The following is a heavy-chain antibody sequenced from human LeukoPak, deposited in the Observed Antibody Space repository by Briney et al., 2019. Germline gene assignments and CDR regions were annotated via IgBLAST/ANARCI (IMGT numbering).Heavy chain of an antibody. V-gene: IGHV1-18*01. J-gene: IGHJ4*02. D-gene: IGHD2-2*01. CDR2: ISAYNGNT. Sequence: ASVEVSCKASGYTFTSYGISWVRQAPGQGLEWMGWISAYNGNTNYAQKLQGRVTMTTDTSTSTAYMELRSLRSDDTAVYYCARAPVVPAAIGGLDYWGQGTLVTVSS. CDR3: ARAPVVPAAIGGLDY. CDR1: GYTFTSYG.